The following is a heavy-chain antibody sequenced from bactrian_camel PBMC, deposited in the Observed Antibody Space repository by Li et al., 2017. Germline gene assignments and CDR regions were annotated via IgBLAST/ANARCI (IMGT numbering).Heavy chain of an antibody. V-gene: IGHV3S53*01. D-gene: IGHD1*01. CDR1: ESRFTFYC. CDR2: IGYDGTI. Sequence: HVQLVESGGGSVQAGGSLRLSCKASESRFTFYCAGWFRQAPGKEREGVAVIGYDGTIKYPDSVKGRFTISQDKGKETLFLQTDSLKPEDTAMYYCAASGPWRWDTDDGVTCDQWNRYNSWGQGTQVTVS. CDR3: AASGPWRWDTDDGVTCDQWNRYNS. J-gene: IGHJ4*01.